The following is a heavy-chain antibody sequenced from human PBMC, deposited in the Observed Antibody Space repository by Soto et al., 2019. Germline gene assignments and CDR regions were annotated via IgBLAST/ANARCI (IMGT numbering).Heavy chain of an antibody. V-gene: IGHV1-8*01. CDR2: MNPNSGNT. Sequence: GASVKVSCKASGYTFTSYDINWVRHATGQGLEWMGWMNPNSGNTGYAQKLQGRVTMTRNTSMSTAYMELSSLRSEDTAVYYCARGIGLTYCSGGSCYSNYYFYMDVWGKGTTVTVSS. CDR3: ARGIGLTYCSGGSCYSNYYFYMDV. J-gene: IGHJ6*03. D-gene: IGHD2-15*01. CDR1: GYTFTSYD.